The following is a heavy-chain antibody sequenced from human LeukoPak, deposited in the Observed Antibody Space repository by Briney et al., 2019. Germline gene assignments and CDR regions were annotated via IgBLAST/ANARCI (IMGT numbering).Heavy chain of an antibody. V-gene: IGHV4-59*01. CDR1: GGSISSYY. J-gene: IGHJ4*02. CDR3: ARQDNDYPYYFDF. D-gene: IGHD4-11*01. Sequence: PSETLSLTCTVSGGSISSYYWSWIRQPPGKGLEWIGYIYYSGSTNYNPSLKSRVTISVDTSKNQFSLKLSSVTAADTAVYYCARQDNDYPYYFDFWGQGTLVTVSS. CDR2: IYYSGST.